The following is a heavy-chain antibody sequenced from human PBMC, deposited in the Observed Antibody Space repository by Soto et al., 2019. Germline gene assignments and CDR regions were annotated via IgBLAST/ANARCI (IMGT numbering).Heavy chain of an antibody. CDR1: GFTFSSYS. Sequence: GGSLRLSCAASGFTFSSYSMNWVRQAPGKGLEWVSSISSSSSYIYYADSVKGRFTISRDNAKNSLYLQMNSLRAEDTAVYYCARAGTPGNMDYYYYYYYMDVWGKGTTVTVSS. V-gene: IGHV3-21*01. CDR2: ISSSSSYI. D-gene: IGHD3-10*01. J-gene: IGHJ6*03. CDR3: ARAGTPGNMDYYYYYYYMDV.